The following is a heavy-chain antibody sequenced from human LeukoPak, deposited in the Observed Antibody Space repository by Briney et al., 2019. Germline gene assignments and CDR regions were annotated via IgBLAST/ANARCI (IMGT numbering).Heavy chain of an antibody. CDR1: GFTFSSYW. J-gene: IGHJ4*02. Sequence: PGGSLRLSCAASGFTFSSYWMHWVRQAPGKGLVWVSRINSDGGSTSYADSVKGRFTISRDNAKNTLYLQMNSLRAEDTAVYYCARVRYSSGWYYFDYWGQGTLVTVSS. CDR3: ARVRYSSGWYYFDY. CDR2: INSDGGST. V-gene: IGHV3-74*01. D-gene: IGHD6-19*01.